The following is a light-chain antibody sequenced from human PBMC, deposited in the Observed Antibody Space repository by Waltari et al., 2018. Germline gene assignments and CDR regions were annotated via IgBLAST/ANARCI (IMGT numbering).Light chain of an antibody. V-gene: IGLV1-44*01. J-gene: IGLJ6*01. Sequence: QSVLTQPPSASGTPGQRVTISCSGSSSNIGSNTVNWYQQLPGAAPKLLIYNNNQRPSGVPDRFSGSKSGTSASLAISGLQSEDEADYFCATWDDSLNDNVFGGGTKVTVL. CDR3: ATWDDSLNDNV. CDR1: SSNIGSNT. CDR2: NNN.